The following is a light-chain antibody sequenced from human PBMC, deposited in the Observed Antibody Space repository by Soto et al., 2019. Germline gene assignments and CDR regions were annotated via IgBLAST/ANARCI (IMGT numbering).Light chain of an antibody. J-gene: IGLJ2*01. CDR2: RND. CDR1: SSNIGSNY. V-gene: IGLV1-47*01. Sequence: QSVLTQPPSVSGTPGQRVTISCSGSSSNIGSNYVYWYQQLPGTAPKLLIYRNDQRRSGVPARFSGSKSGTSVSLAISGLRSDDEADYYCAAWDDNLSGVPFGGGTKLTVL. CDR3: AAWDDNLSGVP.